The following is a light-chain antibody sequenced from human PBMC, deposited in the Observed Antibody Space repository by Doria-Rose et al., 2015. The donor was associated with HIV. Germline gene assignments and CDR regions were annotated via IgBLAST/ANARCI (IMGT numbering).Light chain of an antibody. CDR3: QQYGTSRGT. Sequence: TQSPGTLPLSPGERATLSCRASQRVKSSYFTWYQQTPGQAPRLLIYDASTRDTGIPDRISGSGSGTDFTLTISRLEPEDVAVYYCQQYGTSRGTFGQGTRLEIK. CDR1: QRVKSSY. J-gene: IGKJ5*01. CDR2: DAS. V-gene: IGKV3-20*01.